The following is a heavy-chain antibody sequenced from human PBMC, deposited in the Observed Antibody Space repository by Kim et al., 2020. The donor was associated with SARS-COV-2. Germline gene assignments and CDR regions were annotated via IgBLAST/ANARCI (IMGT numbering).Heavy chain of an antibody. V-gene: IGHV3-33*01. Sequence: GGSLRLSCAASGFTFSSYGMHWVRQAPGKGLEWVAVIWYDGSNKYYADSVKGRFTISRDNSKNTLYLQMNSLRAEDTAVYYCARDFHNLWFGPYYYYYGMDVWGQGTTVTVSS. D-gene: IGHD3-10*01. CDR1: GFTFSSYG. J-gene: IGHJ6*02. CDR3: ARDFHNLWFGPYYYYYGMDV. CDR2: IWYDGSNK.